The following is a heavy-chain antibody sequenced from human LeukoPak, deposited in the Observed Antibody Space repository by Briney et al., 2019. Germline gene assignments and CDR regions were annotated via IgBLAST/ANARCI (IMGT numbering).Heavy chain of an antibody. CDR2: IYPSGTT. CDR1: GGSISSSSYY. CDR3: VQNIPGTIEH. Sequence: SETLSLTCTVSGGSISSSSYYWGWIRQPPGKGLECVGNIYPSGTTYYNPSLKSRVTISIGTSKSQFSLRLSSVTATDTAIYYCVQNIPGTIEHWGQGTLVTVSS. V-gene: IGHV4-39*01. D-gene: IGHD1-7*01. J-gene: IGHJ1*01.